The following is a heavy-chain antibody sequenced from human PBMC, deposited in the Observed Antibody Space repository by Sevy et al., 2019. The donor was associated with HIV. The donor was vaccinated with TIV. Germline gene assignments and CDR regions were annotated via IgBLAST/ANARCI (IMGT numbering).Heavy chain of an antibody. CDR1: GFTFSSYA. Sequence: GESLKISCAASGFTFSSYAMSWVRQAPGKGLEWVSAISGSGGSTYYADSVKGRFTISRDNSKNTLYLQMNSLRAEDTAVYYCAKDLLKFDYWGQGTLVTVSS. D-gene: IGHD3-9*01. CDR2: ISGSGGST. CDR3: AKDLLKFDY. J-gene: IGHJ4*02. V-gene: IGHV3-23*01.